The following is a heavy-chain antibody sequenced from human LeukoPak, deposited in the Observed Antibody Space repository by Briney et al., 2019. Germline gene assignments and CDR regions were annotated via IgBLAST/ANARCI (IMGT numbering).Heavy chain of an antibody. Sequence: PGGSLRLSCATSGFTFSNAWMNWVRQAPGKGLEWVGRIRSNSDGGTIDYAAPVKGRFTLSRDDSKTTLYLQMNSLQTEDTAVYYCATDFYDSTWAQGTLVTVSS. J-gene: IGHJ5*02. V-gene: IGHV3-15*07. D-gene: IGHD3-22*01. CDR1: GFTFSNAW. CDR2: IRSNSDGGTI. CDR3: ATDFYDST.